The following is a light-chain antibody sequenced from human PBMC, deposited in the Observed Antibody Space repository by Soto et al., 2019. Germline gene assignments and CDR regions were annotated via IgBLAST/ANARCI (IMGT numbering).Light chain of an antibody. Sequence: DIQMTQSPSSLSASVGDRVTITCRASQGISTYLNWYQQKPGKAPKLLIYAASSLQSGVPSRFSGSGSETDFTLTISSLQPEDFATYACQQSYSTTWTFGQGTKGAIK. V-gene: IGKV1-39*01. CDR2: AAS. CDR1: QGISTY. J-gene: IGKJ1*01. CDR3: QQSYSTTWT.